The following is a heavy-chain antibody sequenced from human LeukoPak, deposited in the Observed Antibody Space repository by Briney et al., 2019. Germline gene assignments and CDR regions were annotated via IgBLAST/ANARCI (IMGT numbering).Heavy chain of an antibody. CDR1: GDSISSTNYY. CDR3: ATSGWYLLPGVY. CDR2: IYYSRST. D-gene: IGHD6-19*01. J-gene: IGHJ4*02. Sequence: PSETLSLTCTVSGDSISSTNYYWGWLRQPPGKGLEWIGSIYYSRSTYYNPSLESRVTISVDTSKNQFSLKLSSVTAADTAVYYCATSGWYLLPGVYWGQGTLVTVSS. V-gene: IGHV4-39*01.